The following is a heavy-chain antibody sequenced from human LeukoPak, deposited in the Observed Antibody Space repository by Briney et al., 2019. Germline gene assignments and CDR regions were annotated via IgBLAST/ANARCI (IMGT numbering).Heavy chain of an antibody. CDR1: GDSITGSY. J-gene: IGHJ2*01. Sequence: SETLSLTCTVSGDSITGSYWSWIRQPPGKGLEWIGYVYSSGSTDYNPPLRSRVTISVDTSKNQFSLKLSSVTAADTAVYFCARGGWSLDFWGRGTLVAVSS. V-gene: IGHV4-59*01. CDR2: VYSSGST. CDR3: ARGGWSLDF.